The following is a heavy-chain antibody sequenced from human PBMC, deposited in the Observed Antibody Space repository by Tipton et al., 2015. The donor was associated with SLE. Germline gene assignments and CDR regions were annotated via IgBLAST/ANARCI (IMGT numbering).Heavy chain of an antibody. V-gene: IGHV4-38-2*02. J-gene: IGHJ5*02. CDR1: GYSISSGYY. CDR3: ARDRHYRGNVWFDP. D-gene: IGHD5-12*01. CDR2: MYHSGRA. Sequence: TLSLTCTVSGYSISSGYYWGWIRQPPGKGLEWIGSMYHSGRAYYNPSLKSRVTISVDTSKNQFSLKLSSVTAADTAVYCCARDRHYRGNVWFDPWGRGTLVTVSS.